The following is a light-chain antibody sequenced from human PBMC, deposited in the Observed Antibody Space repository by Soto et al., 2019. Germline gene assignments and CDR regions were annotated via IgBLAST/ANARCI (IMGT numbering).Light chain of an antibody. V-gene: IGKV1-27*01. J-gene: IGKJ3*01. Sequence: DIQMTQSPSSLSASVGDRVTITCRATQGISNYLAWYQQKPGKVPKLLIYAASTLQSGVPSRFSGSGSGTDFTLTISSLQPEDVATYYCQRYISARFTFGPGTNVDIK. CDR2: AAS. CDR1: QGISNY. CDR3: QRYISARFT.